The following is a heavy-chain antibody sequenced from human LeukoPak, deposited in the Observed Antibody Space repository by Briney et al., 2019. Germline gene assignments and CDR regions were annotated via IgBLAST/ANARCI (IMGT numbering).Heavy chain of an antibody. J-gene: IGHJ4*02. D-gene: IGHD4-17*01. V-gene: IGHV4-61*01. Sequence: PSESLSLTCTVSGGSISSSSYYGSWIRQPPGKGLEWIGYIYYSGITNYNPSLKSRVTISVDTSKNQFSLKLSSVTAADTAVYYCAREAVYYGDLGGDFDCWGQGTLVTVSS. CDR2: IYYSGIT. CDR1: GGSISSSSYY. CDR3: AREAVYYGDLGGDFDC.